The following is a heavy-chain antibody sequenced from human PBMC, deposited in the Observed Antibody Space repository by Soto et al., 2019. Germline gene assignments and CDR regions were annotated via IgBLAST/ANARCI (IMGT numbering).Heavy chain of an antibody. J-gene: IGHJ4*02. D-gene: IGHD5-12*01. Sequence: PGGSLRLSCAASGFTFSSYSMNWVRQAPGKGLEWVSSISSSSSYIYYADSVKGRFTISRDNAKNSLYLQMNSLRAEDTAVYYCARDNPVATIRVLDYWGQGTLVTVSS. V-gene: IGHV3-21*01. CDR1: GFTFSSYS. CDR2: ISSSSSYI. CDR3: ARDNPVATIRVLDY.